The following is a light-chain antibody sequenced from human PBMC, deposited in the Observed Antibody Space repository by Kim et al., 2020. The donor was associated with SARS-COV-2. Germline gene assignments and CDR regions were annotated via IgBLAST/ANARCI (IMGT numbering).Light chain of an antibody. CDR2: DAF. Sequence: LSPGERAALSCRASQSVRSYLAWYQQKPGQAPRLLIYDAFNRATGIPARFSGSGSGTDFTLTISSLEPEDFAVYYCQQRSSWPLTFGGGTKVDIK. CDR1: QSVRSY. CDR3: QQRSSWPLT. J-gene: IGKJ4*01. V-gene: IGKV3-11*01.